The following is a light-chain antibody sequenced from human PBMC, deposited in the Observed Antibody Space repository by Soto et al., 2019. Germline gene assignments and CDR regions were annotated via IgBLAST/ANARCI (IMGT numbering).Light chain of an antibody. J-gene: IGKJ1*01. Sequence: EIVLTQSPGTLSLSPGERATLSCRASQTVSSSYLAWYQQKPGQAPRLLIYGASSRATGIPDRFSGSGSGTDATLTINRLEPEDFAVYYCQHEGTFGQGTKVEIK. V-gene: IGKV3-20*01. CDR2: GAS. CDR3: QHEGT. CDR1: QTVSSSY.